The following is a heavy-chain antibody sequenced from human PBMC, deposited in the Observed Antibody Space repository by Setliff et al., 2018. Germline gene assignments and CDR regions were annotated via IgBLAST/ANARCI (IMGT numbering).Heavy chain of an antibody. J-gene: IGHJ3*02. CDR3: ARVPRFTDTRNAFDI. CDR1: GASISSHY. CDR2: IYYSGST. V-gene: IGHV4-59*11. Sequence: SETLSLTCTVSGASISSHYWSWIRQPPGKGLEWIGYIYYSGSTNYNPSLKSRVTISVDTSKNQFSLKLSSVTAADTAVYYCARVPRFTDTRNAFDIWGQGTMVTVSS. D-gene: IGHD5-18*01.